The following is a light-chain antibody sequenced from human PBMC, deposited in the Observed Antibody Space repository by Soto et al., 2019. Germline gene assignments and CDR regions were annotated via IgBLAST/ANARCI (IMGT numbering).Light chain of an antibody. V-gene: IGKV3-15*01. Sequence: EIVMTQSPATLSVSPGERPTLSCRASQTVSSSLAWYQQKPGQAPRLLIYDASTRATGIPARFSGSGSGTEFTLTISSLQPDDFATYYCQQYNSYSWTFGQGTKVDIK. CDR3: QQYNSYSWT. CDR1: QTVSSS. CDR2: DAS. J-gene: IGKJ1*01.